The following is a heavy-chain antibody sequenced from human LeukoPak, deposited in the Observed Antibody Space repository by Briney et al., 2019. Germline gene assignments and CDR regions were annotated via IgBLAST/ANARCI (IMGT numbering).Heavy chain of an antibody. CDR2: ISYDGSNK. CDR3: ASPGREPRDAFDI. V-gene: IGHV3-30-3*01. J-gene: IGHJ3*02. CDR1: GFTSSSYA. D-gene: IGHD1-26*01. Sequence: GGSLRLSCAASGFTSSSYAMHWVRQAPGKGLEWVAVISYDGSNKYYADSVKGRFTISRDNSKNTLYLQMTSLRAEDTAVYYCASPGREPRDAFDIWGQGTMVTVSS.